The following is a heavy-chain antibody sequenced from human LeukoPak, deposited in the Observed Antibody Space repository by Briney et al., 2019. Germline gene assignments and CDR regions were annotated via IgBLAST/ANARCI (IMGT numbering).Heavy chain of an antibody. V-gene: IGHV3-66*01. CDR2: IYSGGNT. Sequence: GGSLRLSCAASGFTVSSNYMSWVRQAPGKGLEWVSVIYSGGNTYYADSVQSRFTMSRENPKNTLYLQMNSLRAEDTAVYYCARAHDRGYYYGFDYWGQGTLVTVSS. D-gene: IGHD3-22*01. CDR3: ARAHDRGYYYGFDY. CDR1: GFTVSSNY. J-gene: IGHJ4*02.